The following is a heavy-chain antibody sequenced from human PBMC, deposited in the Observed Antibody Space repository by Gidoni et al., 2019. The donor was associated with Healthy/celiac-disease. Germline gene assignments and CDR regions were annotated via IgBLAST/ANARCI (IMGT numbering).Heavy chain of an antibody. Sequence: QVQLVQSGAEVKKPGASVKVSCKASGYTFTSSYMHWVRQAPGQGLEWMVIINPSGGSTSYAQKFQGRVTMTRDTATSTVYMELSSLRSEDTAVYYCARDRGSICSGGSCYYHYYGMDVWGQGTTVTVSS. D-gene: IGHD2-15*01. CDR2: INPSGGST. J-gene: IGHJ6*02. V-gene: IGHV1-46*01. CDR1: GYTFTSSY. CDR3: ARDRGSICSGGSCYYHYYGMDV.